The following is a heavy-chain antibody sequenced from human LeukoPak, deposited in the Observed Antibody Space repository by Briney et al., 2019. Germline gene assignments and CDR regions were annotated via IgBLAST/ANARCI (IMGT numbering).Heavy chain of an antibody. D-gene: IGHD3-9*01. CDR3: ARGVGGYFDWYFDY. CDR2: ISYDGNNE. V-gene: IGHV3-30*03. J-gene: IGHJ4*02. Sequence: GGSLRLSCAASGFTFSTCAMQWVRQAPGKGLEWVAVISYDGNNEYYADSVKGRFTISRDNSKNTLYFQMNNLRAEDTAVFYCARGVGGYFDWYFDYWGQGTLVTVSS. CDR1: GFTFSTCA.